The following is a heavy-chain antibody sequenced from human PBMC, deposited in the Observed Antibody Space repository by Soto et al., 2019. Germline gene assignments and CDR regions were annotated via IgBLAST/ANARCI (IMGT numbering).Heavy chain of an antibody. D-gene: IGHD4-17*01. Sequence: GGSLRLSCAPSGFTFSSYGMHWARQAPGKGLEWVTVIWYDGSNKVYADSVKGRFTISRDNSKNTLYLQMNSLRAEDTAVYYCARDLSGDYGALDTWGQGTMVTVSS. CDR3: ARDLSGDYGALDT. CDR1: GFTFSSYG. V-gene: IGHV3-33*01. CDR2: IWYDGSNK. J-gene: IGHJ3*02.